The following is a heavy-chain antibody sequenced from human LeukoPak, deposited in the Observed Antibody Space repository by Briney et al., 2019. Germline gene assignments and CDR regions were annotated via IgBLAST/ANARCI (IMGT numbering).Heavy chain of an antibody. CDR2: IHSGGTT. CDR3: ARDCSSSCSPYYGMDV. CDR1: GFTVSSNY. Sequence: PGGSLRLSCAASGFTVSSNYMSWVRQAPGKGLEWVSIIHSGGTTNYVDSVKGRFTISRDNSRNTLYLQMNSLRAEDTAVYYCARDCSSSCSPYYGMDVRGQGTTVTVSS. D-gene: IGHD2-2*01. V-gene: IGHV3-53*01. J-gene: IGHJ6*02.